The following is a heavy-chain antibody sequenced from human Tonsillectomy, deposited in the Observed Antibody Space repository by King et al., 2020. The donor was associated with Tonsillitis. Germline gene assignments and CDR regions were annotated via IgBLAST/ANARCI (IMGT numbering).Heavy chain of an antibody. CDR2: ISYDGSNK. Sequence: VQLVESGGGVVQPGRSLRLSCAASGFTFSSYGMHWVRQAPGKGLERVAVISYDGSNKYYADSVKGRFTISRDNSKNTLYLQMNSLRADDTAVYYCAKEGGSGSYYNLELWAHFDYWGQGTLVTVSS. CDR1: GFTFSSYG. V-gene: IGHV3-30*18. D-gene: IGHD3-10*01. J-gene: IGHJ4*02. CDR3: AKEGGSGSYYNLELWAHFDY.